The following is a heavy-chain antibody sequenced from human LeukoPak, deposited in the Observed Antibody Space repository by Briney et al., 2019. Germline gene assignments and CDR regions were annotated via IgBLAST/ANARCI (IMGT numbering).Heavy chain of an antibody. J-gene: IGHJ6*02. Sequence: ASVKVSCKASGYTFTGYYMHWVRQALGQGLEWMGWINPNSGGTNYAQKFQGWVTMTRDTSISTAYMELSRLRSDDTAVYYCARGVCSGGSCYPLYYYYGMDVWGQGTTVTVSS. D-gene: IGHD2-15*01. CDR2: INPNSGGT. CDR1: GYTFTGYY. V-gene: IGHV1-2*04. CDR3: ARGVCSGGSCYPLYYYYGMDV.